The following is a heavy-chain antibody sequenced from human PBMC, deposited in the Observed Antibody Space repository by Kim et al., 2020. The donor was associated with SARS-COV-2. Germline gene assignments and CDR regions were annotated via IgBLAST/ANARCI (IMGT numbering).Heavy chain of an antibody. CDR3: AREDTAMVVFFYY. Sequence: YAQTLQGKVTMTTDTSTSTAYMELRSMRSDDTAVYYCAREDTAMVVFFYYWGQGTLVTVSS. V-gene: IGHV1-18*01. D-gene: IGHD5-18*01. J-gene: IGHJ4*02.